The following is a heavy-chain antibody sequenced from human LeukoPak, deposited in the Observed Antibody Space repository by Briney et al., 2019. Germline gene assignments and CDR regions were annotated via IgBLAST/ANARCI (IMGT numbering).Heavy chain of an antibody. J-gene: IGHJ4*02. V-gene: IGHV3-74*01. Sequence: PGGSLRLSCAASGLTFSSHWMHWVRQAPGKGLVWVSRITNDGSSTTYADSVKGRFTISRDNAKNMLYLQVNSLRAEDTAVYYCARDPPQGYYDSSGYPDYWGQGTLVTVSS. CDR2: ITNDGSST. D-gene: IGHD3-22*01. CDR3: ARDPPQGYYDSSGYPDY. CDR1: GLTFSSHW.